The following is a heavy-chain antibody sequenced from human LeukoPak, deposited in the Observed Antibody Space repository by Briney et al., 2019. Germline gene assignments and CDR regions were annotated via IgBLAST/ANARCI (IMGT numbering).Heavy chain of an antibody. V-gene: IGHV3-64*01. CDR2: ISSDGGST. Sequence: GGSLRLSCAASRFTFSSYAMHWVRQAPGKGLEYVSSISSDGGSTYYANSVKGRFTISRDNSKNTLYLQMGSLRAEDMAVYYCARDGWFLDPWDYYYYYMDVWGKGTTVTVSS. CDR3: ARDGWFLDPWDYYYYYMDV. J-gene: IGHJ6*03. D-gene: IGHD3/OR15-3a*01. CDR1: RFTFSSYA.